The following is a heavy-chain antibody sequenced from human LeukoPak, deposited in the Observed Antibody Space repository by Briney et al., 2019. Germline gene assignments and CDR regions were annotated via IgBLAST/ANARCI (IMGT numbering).Heavy chain of an antibody. J-gene: IGHJ3*02. CDR1: GFTFNSCS. Sequence: GGSLRLSCAACGFTFNSCSMNGVRQAPGKGLEWVASISSSSSYTYYADSVKGRFTISRDNAENSLYLQMNNLRVEDRAVYDCAREPDRRGWYRGSFDIWGQGTMVTVSS. CDR2: ISSSSSYT. V-gene: IGHV3-21*03. CDR3: AREPDRRGWYRGSFDI. D-gene: IGHD6-19*01.